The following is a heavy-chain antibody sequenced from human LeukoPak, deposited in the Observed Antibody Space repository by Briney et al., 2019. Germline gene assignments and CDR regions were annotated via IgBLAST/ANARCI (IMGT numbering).Heavy chain of an antibody. J-gene: IGHJ4*02. CDR1: SASITTHY. V-gene: IGHV4-4*07. CDR3: AREIEVATQFDY. D-gene: IGHD5-24*01. CDR2: ISTTGST. Sequence: SETLSLTCSVSSASITTHYWSWIRQPAGKGLEWIGRISTTGSTNYNPSLKSRVTMSVDTSKNQLSLKLSSVTVADTAVYYCAREIEVATQFDYWGRGTLVTVSS.